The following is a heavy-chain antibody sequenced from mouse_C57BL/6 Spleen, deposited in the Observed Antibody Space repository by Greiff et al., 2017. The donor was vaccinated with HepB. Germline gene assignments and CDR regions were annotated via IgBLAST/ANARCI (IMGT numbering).Heavy chain of an antibody. CDR3: AKPYDYDVGTWFAY. CDR1: GFSLTSYG. V-gene: IGHV2-4*01. D-gene: IGHD2-4*01. Sequence: QVQLQQSGPGLVQPSQSLSITCTVSGFSLTSYGVHWVRQPPGKGLEWLGVIWSGGSTDYNAAFISRLSISKDNSKSQVFFKMNSLQADDTAIYYCAKPYDYDVGTWFAYWGQGTLVTVSA. CDR2: IWSGGST. J-gene: IGHJ3*01.